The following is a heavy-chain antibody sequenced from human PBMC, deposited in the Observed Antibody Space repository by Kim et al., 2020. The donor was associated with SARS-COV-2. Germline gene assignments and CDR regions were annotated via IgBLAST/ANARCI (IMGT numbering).Heavy chain of an antibody. V-gene: IGHV3-21*01. CDR2: ISSSSSYI. D-gene: IGHD6-6*01. CDR3: ARDFGRHFIAARPGSFDY. CDR1: GFTFSSYS. Sequence: GGSLRLSCAVSGFTFSSYSMNWVRQAPGKGLEWVSSISSSSSYIYYADSEKGRFTISRDNAKNSLYLQMNSLRAEDTAVYYCARDFGRHFIAARPGSFDYWGQGTLVTVSS. J-gene: IGHJ4*02.